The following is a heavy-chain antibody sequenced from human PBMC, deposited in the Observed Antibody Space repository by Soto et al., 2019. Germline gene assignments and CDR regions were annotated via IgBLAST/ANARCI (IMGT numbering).Heavy chain of an antibody. CDR1: GGTFSSYA. CDR2: IIPIFGTA. Sequence: QVQLVQSGAEVKKPGSSVKVSCKASGGTFSSYAISWVRQAPGQGLEWMGGIIPIFGTANYAQKFQGRVTITADESTSTAYMELSSLRSEDTAVYYCARGPLAQNHYYDSSGYSMDVWGQGTTVTVSS. CDR3: ARGPLAQNHYYDSSGYSMDV. D-gene: IGHD3-22*01. J-gene: IGHJ6*02. V-gene: IGHV1-69*01.